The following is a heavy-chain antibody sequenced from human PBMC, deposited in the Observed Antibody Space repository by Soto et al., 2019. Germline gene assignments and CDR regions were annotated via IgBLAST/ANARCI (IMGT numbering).Heavy chain of an antibody. V-gene: IGHV3-30*18. CDR1: GFTFSSYG. Sequence: GGSLRLSCAASGFTFSSYGMHWVRQAPGKGLEWVAVISYDGSNKYYADSVKGRFTISRDNSKNTLYLQMNSLRAEDTAVYYCAKGAYYDFWSGYYSDYYGMDVWGQGTTVTVSS. CDR3: AKGAYYDFWSGYYSDYYGMDV. D-gene: IGHD3-3*01. CDR2: ISYDGSNK. J-gene: IGHJ6*02.